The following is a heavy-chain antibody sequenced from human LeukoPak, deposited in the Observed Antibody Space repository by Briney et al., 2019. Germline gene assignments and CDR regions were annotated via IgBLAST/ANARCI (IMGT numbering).Heavy chain of an antibody. D-gene: IGHD2-2*01. CDR1: GGSISSGDYY. CDR2: IYYSGST. CDR3: ARGVISLEAGGYCSSTSCTTFDY. V-gene: IGHV4-30-4*01. J-gene: IGHJ4*02. Sequence: SETLSLTCTVSGGSISSGDYYWSWIRQPPGKGLEWIGYIYYSGSTYYNPSLKSRVTISVDTSKNQFSLKLSSVTAADTAVYYCARGVISLEAGGYCSSTSCTTFDYWGQGTLVTVSS.